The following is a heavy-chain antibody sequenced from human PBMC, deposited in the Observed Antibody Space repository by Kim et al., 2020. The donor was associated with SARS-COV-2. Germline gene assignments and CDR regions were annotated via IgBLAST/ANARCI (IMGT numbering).Heavy chain of an antibody. J-gene: IGHJ6*02. CDR3: ARDGVVVPAAMRDNYYGMDV. V-gene: IGHV1-18*04. CDR1: GYTFTSYG. CDR2: ISAYNGNT. Sequence: ASVKVSCKASGYTFTSYGISWVRQAPGQGLEWMGWISAYNGNTNYAQKLQGRVTMTTDTSTSTAYMELRSLRSDDTAVYYCARDGVVVPAAMRDNYYGMDVWGQGTTVTISS. D-gene: IGHD2-2*01.